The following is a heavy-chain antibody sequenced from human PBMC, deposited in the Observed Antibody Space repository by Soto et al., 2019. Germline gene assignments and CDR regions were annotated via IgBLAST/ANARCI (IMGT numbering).Heavy chain of an antibody. Sequence: QVQLVESGGGVVQPGRSLRLSCTASGFTFSSYGMHWVRQAPGKGLEWVAVISYDGSNKHDADSVKGRFTISRDNSENALYLQMNSVRAEDTAVYYCAKGSSADGMDVWGQGTMVTVSS. J-gene: IGHJ6*02. D-gene: IGHD2-2*01. CDR2: ISYDGSNK. V-gene: IGHV3-30*18. CDR3: AKGSSADGMDV. CDR1: GFTFSSYG.